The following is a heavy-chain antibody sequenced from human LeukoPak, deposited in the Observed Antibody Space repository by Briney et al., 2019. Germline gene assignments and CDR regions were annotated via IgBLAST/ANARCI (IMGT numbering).Heavy chain of an antibody. CDR2: INPNSGGT. D-gene: IGHD2-21*02. Sequence: VASVKVSCKASGYTFTGYYMHWVRQAPGQGLEWIGWINPNSGGTNYAQKFQGRVTMTRDTSISTAYMELSRLRSDDTAVYYCARSLLAYCGGDCYHDYWGQGTLVTVSS. J-gene: IGHJ4*02. V-gene: IGHV1-2*02. CDR1: GYTFTGYY. CDR3: ARSLLAYCGGDCYHDY.